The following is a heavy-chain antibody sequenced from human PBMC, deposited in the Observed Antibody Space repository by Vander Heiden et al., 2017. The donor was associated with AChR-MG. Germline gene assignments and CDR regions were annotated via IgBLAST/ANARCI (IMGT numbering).Heavy chain of an antibody. D-gene: IGHD3-16*01. CDR1: GFTFSSYG. J-gene: IGHJ4*02. CDR3: ARDGGAPRGFDY. Sequence: QVQLVESGGGLVQPGRSLRLSCAASGFTFSSYGMHWVRQAPGKGLEWVAVIWYDGSKKYYADSMKGRFTISRDDSKNTLFLQVNSLRAEDTAVYYCARDGGAPRGFDYWGQGTLVTVSS. V-gene: IGHV3-33*01. CDR2: IWYDGSKK.